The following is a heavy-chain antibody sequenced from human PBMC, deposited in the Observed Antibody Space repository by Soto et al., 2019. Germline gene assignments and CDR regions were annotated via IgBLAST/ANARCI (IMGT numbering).Heavy chain of an antibody. V-gene: IGHV3-66*01. CDR3: ARGSKYDFLGMDV. CDR1: GFTVSSNY. Sequence: PGGSLRLSCAASGFTVSSNYMSWVRQAPGKGLEWVSLIYSGGSTYYADSVKGRFTISRDNAKNTLYLQMNSLRAEDTAVYYCARGSKYDFLGMDVWGQGTTVTVSS. CDR2: IYSGGST. D-gene: IGHD3-3*01. J-gene: IGHJ6*02.